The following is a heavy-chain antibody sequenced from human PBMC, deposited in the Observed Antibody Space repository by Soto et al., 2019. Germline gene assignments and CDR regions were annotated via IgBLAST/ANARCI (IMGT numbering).Heavy chain of an antibody. CDR1: GFTFSSYA. J-gene: IGHJ4*02. CDR3: AKRAHSGDQNAYYFDS. Sequence: GGSLRLSCAASGFTFSSYAMSWVRQAPGKGLEWVSAISGSGGSTYYADSVKGRFTISRDNSKNTLYLQMNSLRAEDTAVYYCAKRAHSGDQNAYYFDSWGQGPLVPASS. D-gene: IGHD4-17*01. V-gene: IGHV3-23*01. CDR2: ISGSGGST.